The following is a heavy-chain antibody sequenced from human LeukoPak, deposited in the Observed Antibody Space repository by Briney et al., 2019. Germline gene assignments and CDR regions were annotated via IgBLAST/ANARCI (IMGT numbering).Heavy chain of an antibody. CDR1: GFTFSSYS. V-gene: IGHV3-21*01. D-gene: IGHD3-10*01. CDR2: ISSSSSYI. J-gene: IGHJ4*02. Sequence: GGSLRLSCAASGFTFSSYSMNWVRQAPGKGLEWVSSISSSSSYIYYADSVKGRFTISRDNAKNSLYLQMNSLRAEDTAVYYCARVDGSGNTIDYWGQGTLVTVSS. CDR3: ARVDGSGNTIDY.